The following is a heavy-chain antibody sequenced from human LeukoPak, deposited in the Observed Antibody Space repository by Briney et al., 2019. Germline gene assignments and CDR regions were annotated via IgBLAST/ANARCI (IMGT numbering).Heavy chain of an antibody. Sequence: GGSLRLSCAASGFTFSSYSMNWVRQAPGKRLEWVSSISSSSSYIYYADSVKGRFTISRDNAKNSLYLQMNSLRAEDTAVYYCAREMVRGVIIDYWGQGTLVTVSS. CDR2: ISSSSSYI. D-gene: IGHD3-10*01. V-gene: IGHV3-21*01. J-gene: IGHJ4*02. CDR3: AREMVRGVIIDY. CDR1: GFTFSSYS.